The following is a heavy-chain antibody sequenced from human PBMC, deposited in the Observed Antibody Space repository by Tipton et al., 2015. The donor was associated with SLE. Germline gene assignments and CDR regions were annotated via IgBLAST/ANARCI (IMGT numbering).Heavy chain of an antibody. V-gene: IGHV4-34*01. CDR1: GGSFSGYY. Sequence: TLSLTCAVYGGSFSGYYWSWIRQPPGKGLEWIGVINHSGSTSYNPSPKSRVTISVDTSKNQFSLKLSSVTAADTAVYYCARSFDYDFWSGHYRAWGYWGQGTLVTVSS. CDR3: ARSFDYDFWSGHYRAWGY. J-gene: IGHJ4*02. CDR2: INHSGST. D-gene: IGHD3-3*01.